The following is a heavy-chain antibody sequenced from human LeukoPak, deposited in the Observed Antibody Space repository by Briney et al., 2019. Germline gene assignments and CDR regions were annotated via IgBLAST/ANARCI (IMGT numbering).Heavy chain of an antibody. D-gene: IGHD2-2*02. CDR2: ISSSSSYI. J-gene: IGHJ4*02. Sequence: GGSLRLSCAASGFTFSSYSMNWVRQAPGKGLEWVSSISSSSSYIYYADSVKGRFTISRDNAKSSLYLQMNSLRAEDTAVYYCARGEFPNQLPYLFDYWGQGTLVTVSS. CDR1: GFTFSSYS. V-gene: IGHV3-21*01. CDR3: ARGEFPNQLPYLFDY.